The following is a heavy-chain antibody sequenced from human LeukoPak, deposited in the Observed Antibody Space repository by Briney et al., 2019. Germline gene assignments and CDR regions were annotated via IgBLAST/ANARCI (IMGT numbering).Heavy chain of an antibody. CDR1: GGTFSSYA. J-gene: IGHJ4*02. Sequence: SVKVSCKASGGTFSSYAISWVRQAPGQGLEWMGGIIPIFGTANYTQKFQGRVTITTDESTSTAYMELSSLRSEDTAVYYCARGKYPYSSTAYFDYWGQGTLVTVSS. CDR3: ARGKYPYSSTAYFDY. CDR2: IIPIFGTA. V-gene: IGHV1-69*05. D-gene: IGHD2-21*01.